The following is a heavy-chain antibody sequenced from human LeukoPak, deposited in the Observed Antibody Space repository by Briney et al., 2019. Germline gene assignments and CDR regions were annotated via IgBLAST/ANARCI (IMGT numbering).Heavy chain of an antibody. CDR2: ISWNSGSI. CDR1: GFTFDDYA. CDR3: AKDGISNPSSHGYYYYYMDV. J-gene: IGHJ6*03. V-gene: IGHV3-9*01. Sequence: GRSLRLSCAASGFTFDDYAMHWVRQAPGKGLEWVSGISWNSGSIGYADSVKGRFTISRDNAKNSLYLQMNSLRAEDTALYYCAKDGISNPSSHGYYYYYMDVWGKGTTVTVSS. D-gene: IGHD3-3*02.